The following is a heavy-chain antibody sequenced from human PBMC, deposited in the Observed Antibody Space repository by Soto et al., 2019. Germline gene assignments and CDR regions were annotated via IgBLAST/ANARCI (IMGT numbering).Heavy chain of an antibody. CDR2: IWYDGSNK. Sequence: GGSLRLSCVASGFTFSSYGMHWVRQAPGKGLEWVAVIWYDGSNKYYADSVKGRFIISRDNSKNTLYLQMNSLRAEDTAVYYCARPQVNYYYYGMDVWGQGTTVTVSS. V-gene: IGHV3-33*01. CDR1: GFTFSSYG. J-gene: IGHJ6*02. CDR3: ARPQVNYYYYGMDV.